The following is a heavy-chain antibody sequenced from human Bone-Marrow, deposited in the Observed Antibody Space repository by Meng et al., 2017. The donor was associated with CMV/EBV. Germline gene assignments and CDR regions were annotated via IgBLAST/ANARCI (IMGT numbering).Heavy chain of an antibody. J-gene: IGHJ6*02. CDR1: GFTFSSYW. Sequence: GESLKISCASSGFTFSSYWMHWVRQAPGKGLVWVSRINSDGSSTSYADSVKGRFTISRDNAKNTLYLQMNSLRAEDTAVYYCARDPFLGYGSSTSCSPGYYGMDVWGQGTTVTVSS. D-gene: IGHD2-2*01. CDR2: INSDGSST. CDR3: ARDPFLGYGSSTSCSPGYYGMDV. V-gene: IGHV3-74*01.